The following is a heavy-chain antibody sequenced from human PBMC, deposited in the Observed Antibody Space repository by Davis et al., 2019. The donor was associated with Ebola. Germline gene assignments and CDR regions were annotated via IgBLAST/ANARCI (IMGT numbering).Heavy chain of an antibody. CDR2: LSSSSSFI. D-gene: IGHD1-26*01. CDR1: GFLFSSYT. V-gene: IGHV3-21*01. CDR3: VRDLVPGTPDYFDC. J-gene: IGHJ4*02. Sequence: PGGSLRLSCSASGFLFSSYTMNWVRQAPGKGLEWVSLLSSSSSFIYYADSVKGRFTISRDNGKNSLHLQMNSLRAEDTAVYYCVRDLVPGTPDYFDCWGQGTLVTVSS.